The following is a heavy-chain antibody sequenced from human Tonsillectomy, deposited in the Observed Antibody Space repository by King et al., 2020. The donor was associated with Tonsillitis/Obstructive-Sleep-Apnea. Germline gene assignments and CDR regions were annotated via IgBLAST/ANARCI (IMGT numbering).Heavy chain of an antibody. D-gene: IGHD1-26*01. CDR2: IISSSIYI. V-gene: IGHV3-21*01. CDR3: AGEGGWDEDWYFDL. Sequence: VQLVESGGGLVKPGGSLRLSCAASGFTFSSYSMNWVRQAPGKGLEWVSSIISSSIYIYYADSVKGPFTISRDNAKNSLYLQMNSLWAEATAVYYCAGEGGWDEDWYFDLWGRGTLVTVSS. CDR1: GFTFSSYS. J-gene: IGHJ2*01.